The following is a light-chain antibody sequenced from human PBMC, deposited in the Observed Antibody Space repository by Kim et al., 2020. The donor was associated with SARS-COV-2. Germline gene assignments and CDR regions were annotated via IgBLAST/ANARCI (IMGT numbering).Light chain of an antibody. Sequence: DIQMTQSPSSLSASVGDRVTITCRASRGINSDLSWFQQRPGKAPKSLLYGASSLETGVPSRFSGSRSGTEFTLTITSLQPGDFATYYCLQLNTYPFTFGPGTKVDIK. CDR3: LQLNTYPFT. V-gene: IGKV1-16*01. J-gene: IGKJ3*01. CDR2: GAS. CDR1: RGINSD.